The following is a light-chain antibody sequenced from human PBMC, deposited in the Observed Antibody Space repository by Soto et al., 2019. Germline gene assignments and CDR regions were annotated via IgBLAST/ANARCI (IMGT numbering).Light chain of an antibody. CDR3: LQRDTYS. CDR1: QAIRND. CDR2: AAS. Sequence: DIQMTQSPSSLSASVGDRVTITSRASQAIRNDLDWYQQKPGKAPKRLIYAASSLQNGAPSRFSGSGSGTEFTLTISSLQPEDFATYYCLQRDTYSVGGGTKVEIK. J-gene: IGKJ4*01. V-gene: IGKV1-17*01.